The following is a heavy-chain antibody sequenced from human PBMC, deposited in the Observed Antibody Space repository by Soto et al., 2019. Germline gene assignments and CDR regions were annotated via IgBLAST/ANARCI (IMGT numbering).Heavy chain of an antibody. J-gene: IGHJ4*02. CDR3: ATVFRGYTTDKD. Sequence: PGGSLRLSCAASGFSFSDRYMSWIRQSPGKGLEWVSYISRDSSDRQYADSVRGRFTISRDNARNSLYLQMDSLQVEDTAVYFCATVFRGYTTDKDWGQGILVTVSS. V-gene: IGHV3-11*05. CDR1: GFSFSDRY. CDR2: ISRDSSDR. D-gene: IGHD5-18*01.